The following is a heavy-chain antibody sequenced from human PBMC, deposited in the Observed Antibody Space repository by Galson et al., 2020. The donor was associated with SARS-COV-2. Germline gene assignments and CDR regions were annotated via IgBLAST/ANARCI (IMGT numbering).Heavy chain of an antibody. J-gene: IGHJ6*02. Sequence: ASVKVSCKASGYTFTGYYIHWVRQAPGQGLEWMGWINHNSGGTNYAQKFQGWVTMTRDTSISTAYMELSRLRSDDTAVYYCARGDYYYYGMDVWGQGTMVTFSS. D-gene: IGHD2-21*01. CDR2: INHNSGGT. CDR1: GYTFTGYY. V-gene: IGHV1-2*04. CDR3: ARGDYYYYGMDV.